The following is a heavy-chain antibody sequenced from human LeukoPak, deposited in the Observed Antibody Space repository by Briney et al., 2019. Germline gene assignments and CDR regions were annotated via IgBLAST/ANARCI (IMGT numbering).Heavy chain of an antibody. CDR3: ARGARKGDDYGGFFDY. CDR1: GFTFSNYA. V-gene: IGHV3-30*04. J-gene: IGHJ4*02. Sequence: GGSLRLSCAASGFTFSNYAMHWVRQAPGTGLEGVAVISYDGSNKYSADSVKGRFTISRDNSKNTLYMQMSSLRAEDTAVYYCARGARKGDDYGGFFDYWGQGTLVTVSA. CDR2: ISYDGSNK. D-gene: IGHD4-23*01.